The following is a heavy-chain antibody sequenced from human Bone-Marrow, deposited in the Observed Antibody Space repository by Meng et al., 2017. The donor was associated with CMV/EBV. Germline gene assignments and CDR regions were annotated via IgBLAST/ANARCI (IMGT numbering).Heavy chain of an antibody. CDR3: ARDLGVGATLSYYYYGMDV. J-gene: IGHJ6*01. D-gene: IGHD1-26*01. V-gene: IGHV1-18*01. Sequence: ASVKVSCKASGYTFTSYGISWVRQAPGQGLEWMGWISAYNGNTNYAQKLQGRVTMTTDTSTSTAYMELRSLRSDDTAVYYCARDLGVGATLSYYYYGMDVWGQGTTVTSSS. CDR2: ISAYNGNT. CDR1: GYTFTSYG.